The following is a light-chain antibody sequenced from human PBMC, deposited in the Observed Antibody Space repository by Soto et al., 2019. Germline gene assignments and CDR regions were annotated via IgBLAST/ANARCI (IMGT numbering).Light chain of an antibody. CDR2: KNN. CDR3: AAWDDSLNGFFA. J-gene: IGLJ1*01. Sequence: QPVLTQPPSASGTRGQTVTISCSGSNSNIGTNFVYWYQQFPGTAPKLLIYKNNQRPSGVPDRFSGSKSGTSSSLAISGLRSEDEADYFCAAWDDSLNGFFAFGSGTKVTVL. V-gene: IGLV1-47*01. CDR1: NSNIGTNF.